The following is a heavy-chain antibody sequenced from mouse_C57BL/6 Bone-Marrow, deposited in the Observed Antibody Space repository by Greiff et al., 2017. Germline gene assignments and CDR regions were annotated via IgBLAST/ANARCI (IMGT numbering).Heavy chain of an antibody. CDR2: ISSGGSYT. D-gene: IGHD1-1*01. CDR1: GFTFSSYG. V-gene: IGHV5-6*01. Sequence: EVQGVESGGDLVKPGGSLKLSCAASGFTFSSYGMSWVRQTPDKRLEWVATISSGGSYTYYPDSVKGRFTISRDNAKNTLYLQMSSLKSEDTAMYYCARTTVVAWYFDVWGTGTTVTVSS. J-gene: IGHJ1*03. CDR3: ARTTVVAWYFDV.